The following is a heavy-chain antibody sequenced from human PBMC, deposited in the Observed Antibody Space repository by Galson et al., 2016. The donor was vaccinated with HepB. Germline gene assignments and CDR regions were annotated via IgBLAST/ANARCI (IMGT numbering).Heavy chain of an antibody. CDR3: TQARCGGDCLSSYPSHYYYDLEV. CDR2: VYWDDDK. J-gene: IGHJ6*02. CDR1: GFSLNTRGVG. V-gene: IGHV2-5*02. D-gene: IGHD2-21*01. Sequence: PALVKPTQTLTLTCTFSGFSLNTRGVGVGWIRQAPQKAPEWLALVYWDDDKRYSPSLRDRLTITKDTSKNQVVLTMTNMDPVDTATYYCTQARCGGDCLSSYPSHYYYDLEVWGQGTTVTVSS.